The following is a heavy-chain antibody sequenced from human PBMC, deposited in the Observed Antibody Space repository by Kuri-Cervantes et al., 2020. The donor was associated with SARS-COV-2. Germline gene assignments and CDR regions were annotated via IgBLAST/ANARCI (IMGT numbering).Heavy chain of an antibody. CDR2: IIPIFGTA. CDR3: ARGGGTIFGVVIIRPLGY. V-gene: IGHV1-69*06. J-gene: IGHJ4*02. D-gene: IGHD3-3*01. CDR1: GYTFTSYD. Sequence: SVKVSCKASGYTFTSYDINWVRQATGQGLEWMGGIIPIFGTANYAQKFQGRVTITADKSTSTAYTELSSLRSEDTAVYYCARGGGTIFGVVIIRPLGYWGQGTLVTVSS.